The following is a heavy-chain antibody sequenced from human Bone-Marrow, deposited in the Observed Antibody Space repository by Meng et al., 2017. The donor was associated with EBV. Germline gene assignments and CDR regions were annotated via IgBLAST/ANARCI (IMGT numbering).Heavy chain of an antibody. J-gene: IGHJ4*02. CDR1: GFTFSSYW. CDR2: IKSDGSST. V-gene: IGHV3-74*01. D-gene: IGHD3-16*01. CDR3: ARARTVGPDRRDPLGY. Sequence: EVQLVVSXXGLVLXGGSLGLSXASSGFTFSSYWTHSVRQAPGKGLVWVSRIKSDGSSTSYADSVKRRFTIARDNAMNTLFLQMNSLRAEDTAVYYCARARTVGPDRRDPLGYWGQVTLVTVSS.